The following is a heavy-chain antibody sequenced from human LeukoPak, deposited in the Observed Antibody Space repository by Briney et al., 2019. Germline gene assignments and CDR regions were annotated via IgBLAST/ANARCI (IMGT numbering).Heavy chain of an antibody. CDR3: SREGGFCRPLVY. V-gene: IGHV4-4*02. J-gene: IGHJ4*02. Sequence: PSETLSLTCGVPVGSIRSTNWWPWVRQPPGKGLEWIGEVHLDGRTNYNPSLESRLTMSVDLSENHISLKLTSVTAADTAVYYCSREGGFCRPLVYSVQGTLVTVSS. CDR1: VGSIRSTNW. D-gene: IGHD3-3*01. CDR2: VHLDGRT.